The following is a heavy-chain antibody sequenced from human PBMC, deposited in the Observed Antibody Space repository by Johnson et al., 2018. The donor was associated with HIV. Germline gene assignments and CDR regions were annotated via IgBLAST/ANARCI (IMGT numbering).Heavy chain of an antibody. D-gene: IGHD3-22*01. V-gene: IGHV3-30*04. CDR2: ISYDGSNK. J-gene: IGHJ3*02. CDR1: GFTFSSYA. CDR3: ARDGAYDSSGYYYGGGAFDI. Sequence: QVQLVESGGGVVQPGRSLRLSCAASGFTFSSYATHWVRQAPGKGLEWVAVISYDGSNKYYADAVKGRFTISRDKSKNSLYLQINSLREEDTAVYYCARDGAYDSSGYYYGGGAFDIWGQGTMVTVSS.